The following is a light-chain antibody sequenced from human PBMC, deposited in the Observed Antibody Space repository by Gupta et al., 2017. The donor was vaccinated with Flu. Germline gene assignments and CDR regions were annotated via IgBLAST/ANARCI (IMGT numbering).Light chain of an antibody. Sequence: QSGLTQPPSVSAAPGQRLTISCTGSSSNLGAGYDVHWYQQLPGTAPKLLLYGNNHRPSGVPDRFSGSKSGTSASLAITGLQADDEAEYYCQSYDTSLRGSVFGGGTRLTVL. CDR3: QSYDTSLRGSV. V-gene: IGLV1-40*01. CDR2: GNN. CDR1: SSNLGAGYD. J-gene: IGLJ3*02.